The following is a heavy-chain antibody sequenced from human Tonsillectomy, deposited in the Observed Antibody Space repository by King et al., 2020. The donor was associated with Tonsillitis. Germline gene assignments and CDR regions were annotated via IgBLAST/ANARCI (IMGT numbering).Heavy chain of an antibody. V-gene: IGHV1-18*04. J-gene: IGHJ4*02. Sequence: VQLVESGGEVKKPGASVKVSCKASGYTFTNYAISWVRQAPGQGLEWMGWISTYNGNTNYAHNLQGRVTMTTDTSTSTVYMDLRSLTSDDTAMYYCARDFYGEDYWGQGTLVTVSS. CDR3: ARDFYGEDY. CDR1: GYTFTNYA. CDR2: ISTYNGNT. D-gene: IGHD4-17*01.